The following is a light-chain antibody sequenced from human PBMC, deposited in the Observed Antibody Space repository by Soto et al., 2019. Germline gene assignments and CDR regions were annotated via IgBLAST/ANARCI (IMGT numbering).Light chain of an antibody. CDR2: DVS. V-gene: IGLV2-14*01. Sequence: QSALTQPASVSRSPGQSITISCTGTSSDVGGYNYVSWYQQHPGKAPKLMIYDVSNRPSGVSNHFSGSKSGNTASLTISGLQAEDEAAYYCSSYTSSNTQVFGTGTKVTVL. J-gene: IGLJ1*01. CDR3: SSYTSSNTQV. CDR1: SSDVGGYNY.